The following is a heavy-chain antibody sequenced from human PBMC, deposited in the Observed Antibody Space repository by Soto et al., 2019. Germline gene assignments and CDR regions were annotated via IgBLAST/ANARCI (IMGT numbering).Heavy chain of an antibody. J-gene: IGHJ3*02. V-gene: IGHV4-59*01. D-gene: IGHD6-13*01. CDR2: IYYSGST. CDR1: GGSISSYY. Sequence: PSETLSLTCTVSGGSISSYYWSWIRQPPGKGLEWIGYIYYSGSTNYNPSLKSQVTISVDTSKNQFSLKLSSVTAADTAVYYCARIATSSSWYGGRAFDIWGQGTMVTVSS. CDR3: ARIATSSSWYGGRAFDI.